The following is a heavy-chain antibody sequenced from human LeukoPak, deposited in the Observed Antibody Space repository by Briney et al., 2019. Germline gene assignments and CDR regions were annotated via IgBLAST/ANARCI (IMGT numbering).Heavy chain of an antibody. V-gene: IGHV7-4-1*02. Sequence: PGASVKVSCKASGYTINSYAMNWVRQAPGQGLEWMAWINTNTGNPTYAQGFTGRVVFSLDTSISTAYLHISGLKAEDTAVYYCARDGLRSCTSSSCYPGEDAFDIWGQGTMVTVPS. D-gene: IGHD2-2*01. CDR3: ARDGLRSCTSSSCYPGEDAFDI. J-gene: IGHJ3*02. CDR1: GYTINSYA. CDR2: INTNTGNP.